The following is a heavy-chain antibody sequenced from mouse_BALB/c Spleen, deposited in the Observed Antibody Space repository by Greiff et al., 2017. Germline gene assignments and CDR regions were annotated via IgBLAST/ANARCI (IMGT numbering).Heavy chain of an antibody. CDR2: ISDGGSYT. J-gene: IGHJ4*01. Sequence: EVQRVESGGGLVKPGGSLKLSCAASGFTFSDYYMYWVRQTPEKRLEWVATISDGGSYTYYPDSVKGRFTISRDNAKNNLYLQMSSLKSEDTAMYYCALYYYAMDYWGQGTSVTVSS. V-gene: IGHV5-4*02. CDR3: ALYYYAMDY. CDR1: GFTFSDYY.